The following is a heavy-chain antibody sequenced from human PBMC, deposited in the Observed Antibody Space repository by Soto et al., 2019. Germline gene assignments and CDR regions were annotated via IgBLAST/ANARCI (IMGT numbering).Heavy chain of an antibody. V-gene: IGHV3-15*01. D-gene: IGHD3-22*01. CDR2: IKSKTDGGTT. Sequence: GGSLRLSCAASGFTFSNAWMSWVRQAPGKGMEWVGRIKSKTDGGTTNYAAPVKGRFTISRDDSKNTLYLQMNSLKAADTAVYYCSAGVDIAMVVVVITTYSFDIWGQGTMVTVSS. CDR3: SAGVDIAMVVVVITTYSFDI. CDR1: GFTFSNAW. J-gene: IGHJ3*02.